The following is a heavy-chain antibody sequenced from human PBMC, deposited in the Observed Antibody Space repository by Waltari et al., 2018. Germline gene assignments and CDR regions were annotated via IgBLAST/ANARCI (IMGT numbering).Heavy chain of an antibody. CDR1: GGTFSSYA. Sequence: QVQLVQSGAEVKKPGSSGKVSCKASGGTFSSYAISWVRLAPGQGLEWMGRIIPIFGAANYAQKFQGRVTITADESTSTVYMELSSLRFEDTAVYYCAIAVAALYFDYWGQGTLVTVSS. D-gene: IGHD6-19*01. J-gene: IGHJ4*02. CDR2: IIPIFGAA. CDR3: AIAVAALYFDY. V-gene: IGHV1-69*15.